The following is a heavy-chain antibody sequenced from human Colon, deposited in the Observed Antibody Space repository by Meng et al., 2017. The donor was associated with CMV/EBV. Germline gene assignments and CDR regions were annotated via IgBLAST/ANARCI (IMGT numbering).Heavy chain of an antibody. J-gene: IGHJ3*02. V-gene: IGHV1-2*02. D-gene: IGHD3-3*01. Sequence: ASVKVSCKASGYIFAGQYIHWVRQAPGQGLEWMGRLNPKSGGIKFAQKFQGRVTMTRDTSISTAYLELRRLRYDDTAVYYCARQGYDSWSGYYAFDIWGQGTMVTVS. CDR2: LNPKSGGI. CDR1: GYIFAGQY. CDR3: ARQGYDSWSGYYAFDI.